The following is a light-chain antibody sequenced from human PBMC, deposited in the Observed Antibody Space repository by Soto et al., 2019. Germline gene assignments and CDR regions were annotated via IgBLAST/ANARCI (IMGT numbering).Light chain of an antibody. V-gene: IGLV2-8*01. CDR3: SSYAGSSNV. CDR2: EVN. J-gene: IGLJ1*01. Sequence: QSVLTQPPSASGSPGQSVAISCTGTSSDVGGYNYVSWYQQHPGNAPNLMIYEVNKRPSGVPDRFSGSKSGNTASLTVSGLQAEDEADYYCSSYAGSSNVFGTGTKVTVL. CDR1: SSDVGGYNY.